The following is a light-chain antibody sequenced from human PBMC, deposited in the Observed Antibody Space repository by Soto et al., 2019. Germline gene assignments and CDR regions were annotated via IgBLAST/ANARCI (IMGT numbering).Light chain of an antibody. CDR2: EVN. CDR3: CSYAGSRTLDV. CDR1: SSDVGSYNL. Sequence: SALNQPASVSGSPGQSITISCTGTSSDVGSYNLVSWYQQHPGKAPKLMIYEVNKRPSGVSNRFSGSKSGNTASLTISGLPAEDEADYYCCSYAGSRTLDVFGTGTKVTVL. V-gene: IGLV2-23*02. J-gene: IGLJ1*01.